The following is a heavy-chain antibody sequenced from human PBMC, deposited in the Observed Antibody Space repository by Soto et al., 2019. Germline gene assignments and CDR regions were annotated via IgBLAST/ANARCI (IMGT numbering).Heavy chain of an antibody. D-gene: IGHD1-26*01. CDR2: INHSGST. Sequence: SETLSLTCAVYGGSFSGYYWSWIRQPPGKGLEWIGEINHSGSTNYNPSLKSRVTISVDTSKNQFSLKLSSVTAADTAVYYCARSLRVGKDAFDIWGQGTMVTVSS. V-gene: IGHV4-34*01. J-gene: IGHJ3*02. CDR1: GGSFSGYY. CDR3: ARSLRVGKDAFDI.